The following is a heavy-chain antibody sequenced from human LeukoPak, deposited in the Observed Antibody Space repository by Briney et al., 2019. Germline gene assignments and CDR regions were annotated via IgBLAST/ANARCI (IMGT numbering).Heavy chain of an antibody. J-gene: IGHJ4*02. D-gene: IGHD3-22*01. Sequence: GGSLRLSCAASGFTFSNYAMHWVRQAPGKGLEWVAIISYDGNNQYYADSVKGRFTISRDNSKNTLYLQMNSLRAEDTAVYYCARDLYYDSSGYYGYWGQGSLVTVSS. CDR2: ISYDGNNQ. CDR3: ARDLYYDSSGYYGY. CDR1: GFTFSNYA. V-gene: IGHV3-30*04.